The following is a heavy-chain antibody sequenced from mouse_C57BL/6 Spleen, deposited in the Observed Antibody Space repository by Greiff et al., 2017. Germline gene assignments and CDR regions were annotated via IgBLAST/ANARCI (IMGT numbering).Heavy chain of an antibody. D-gene: IGHD1-1*01. J-gene: IGHJ2*01. Sequence: EVKVVESGGDLVKPGGSLKLSCAASGFTFSSYGMSWVRQTPDKRLEWVATISSGGSYTYYPDSVKGRFTISRDNAKNTLYLQMSSLKSEDTAMYYCARHYGSSYPDYWGQGTTLTVSS. CDR1: GFTFSSYG. CDR3: ARHYGSSYPDY. V-gene: IGHV5-6*01. CDR2: ISSGGSYT.